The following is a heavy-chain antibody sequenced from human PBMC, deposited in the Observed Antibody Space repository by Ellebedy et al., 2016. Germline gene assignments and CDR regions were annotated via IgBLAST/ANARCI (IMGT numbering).Heavy chain of an antibody. CDR3: AREFSGSYDAFDI. CDR2: INQAGSEK. D-gene: IGHD1-26*01. CDR1: GFTFSSYW. V-gene: IGHV3-7*01. Sequence: GESLKISCAASGFTFSSYWMSWVRQAPGKGLEWVANINQAGSEKYYVDSVKGRFTISRDNAKNSLYLQMNSLRAEDTAVYYCAREFSGSYDAFDIWGQGTMVTVSS. J-gene: IGHJ3*02.